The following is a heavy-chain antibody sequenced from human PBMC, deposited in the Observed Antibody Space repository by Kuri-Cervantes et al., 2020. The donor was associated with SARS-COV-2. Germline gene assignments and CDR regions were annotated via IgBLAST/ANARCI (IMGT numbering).Heavy chain of an antibody. CDR1: GYSFTSYW. V-gene: IGHV5-51*01. CDR3: SRHIRFGMDV. D-gene: IGHD1-14*01. CDR2: IYPGDSDT. Sequence: GGSLRLSCKGSGYSFTSYWIGGVRQMPGKGREWRGIIYPGDSDTTYSPSFQGQVTISAEKSISTAYLQWSSRKAWDTAVYYCSRHIRFGMDVWGQGTTVTVSS. J-gene: IGHJ6*02.